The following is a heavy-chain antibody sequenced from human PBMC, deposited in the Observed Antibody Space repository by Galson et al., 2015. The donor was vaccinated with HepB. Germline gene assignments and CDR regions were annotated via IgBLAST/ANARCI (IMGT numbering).Heavy chain of an antibody. D-gene: IGHD6-19*01. CDR1: GFTFDDYG. CDR2: INWHGGST. V-gene: IGHV3-20*01. Sequence: SLRLSCAASGFTFDDYGMSWVRQAPGKGLGWVSGINWHGGSTGYADSVKGRFTISRDNAKNSLYLQMNSLRADDTALYHCARKSSSGWAFDYWGQGTLVTVSS. CDR3: ARKSSSGWAFDY. J-gene: IGHJ4*02.